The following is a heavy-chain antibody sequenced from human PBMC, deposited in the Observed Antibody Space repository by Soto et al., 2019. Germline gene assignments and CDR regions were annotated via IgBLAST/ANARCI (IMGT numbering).Heavy chain of an antibody. J-gene: IGHJ6*02. D-gene: IGHD3-3*01. V-gene: IGHV3-13*01. CDR3: ARDQLQVLRFLEWGTSTYYYYGMDV. CDR1: GFTFSSYD. CDR2: IGTAGDT. Sequence: RRLSCAASGFTFSSYDMHWVRQATGKGPEWVSAIGTAGDTYYPGSVKGRFTISRENAKNSLYLQMNSLGARDTAVYYCARDQLQVLRFLEWGTSTYYYYGMDVWGQGTTVTVSS.